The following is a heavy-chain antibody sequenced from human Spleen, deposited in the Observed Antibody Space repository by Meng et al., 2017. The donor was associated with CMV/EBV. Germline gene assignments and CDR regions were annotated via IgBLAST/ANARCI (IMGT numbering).Heavy chain of an antibody. CDR3: ARDLRGFDFWSVQENYYGMDV. D-gene: IGHD3-3*01. CDR2: INPDSGGT. J-gene: IGHJ6*02. V-gene: IGHV1-2*02. Sequence: ASVKVSCKASGDTFTGYYMHWVRQAPGQGLEWMGWINPDSGGTSYAQKFQGRVTMTRDTSISTAYMELSRLRSDDTAVYYCARDLRGFDFWSVQENYYGMDVWGQGTTVTVSS. CDR1: GDTFTGYY.